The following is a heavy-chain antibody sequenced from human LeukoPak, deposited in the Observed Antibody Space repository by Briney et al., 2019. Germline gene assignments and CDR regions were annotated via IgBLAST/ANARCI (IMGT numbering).Heavy chain of an antibody. CDR2: ILPGGGDT. CDR3: VRGDYGDYTLFDY. Sequence: GGSLRLSCAASGFTFSSYAMTWVRQAPGKGLEWVSTILPGGGDTYYADSVKGRFTISRDTSKNTLYLQMNSLRAEDTAVYYCVRGDYGDYTLFDYWGQGTLVTVSS. D-gene: IGHD4-17*01. CDR1: GFTFSSYA. J-gene: IGHJ4*02. V-gene: IGHV3-23*01.